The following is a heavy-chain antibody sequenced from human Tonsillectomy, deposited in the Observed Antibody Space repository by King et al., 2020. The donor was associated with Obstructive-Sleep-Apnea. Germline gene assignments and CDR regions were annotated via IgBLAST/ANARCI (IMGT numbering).Heavy chain of an antibody. J-gene: IGHJ2*01. CDR3: ANFDL. CDR1: GGSIRSSSYY. Sequence: QLQESGPGLVKPSETLSLTCTVSGGSIRSSSYYWGWVRQPPGKGLEWIGSFYYSGSTYYNPSLRSRVTISVDTSKNQFSLKLSSVTAADTAVYYCANFDLWGRGTLVTVSS. CDR2: FYYSGST. V-gene: IGHV4-39*01.